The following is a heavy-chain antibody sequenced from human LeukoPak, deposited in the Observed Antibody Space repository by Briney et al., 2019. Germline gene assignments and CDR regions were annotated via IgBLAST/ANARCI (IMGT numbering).Heavy chain of an antibody. Sequence: ASVKVSCKASGYTFTGYYMHWVRQAPGQGLEWMGIINPSGGSTSYAQKFQGRVTMTRDTSTSTVYMELSSLRSEDTAVYYCARDILTGYTLDVWGQGTTVTVSS. V-gene: IGHV1-46*01. J-gene: IGHJ6*02. CDR3: ARDILTGYTLDV. D-gene: IGHD3-9*01. CDR2: INPSGGST. CDR1: GYTFTGYY.